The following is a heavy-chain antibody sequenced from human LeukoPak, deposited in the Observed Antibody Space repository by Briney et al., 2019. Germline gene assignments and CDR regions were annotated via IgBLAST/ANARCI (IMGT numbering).Heavy chain of an antibody. CDR1: GFTFSSYG. D-gene: IGHD6-19*01. CDR2: ISYDGSNK. J-gene: IGHJ4*02. V-gene: IGHV3-30*18. Sequence: GRSLRLSCAASGFTFSSYGMHWVRQAPGKGLEWVAVISYDGSNKYYADSVKGRFTISRDNSKNPLYLQMNSLRAEDTAVYYCAKEGAEEQWLAVPLRQYYFDYWGQGTLVTVSS. CDR3: AKEGAEEQWLAVPLRQYYFDY.